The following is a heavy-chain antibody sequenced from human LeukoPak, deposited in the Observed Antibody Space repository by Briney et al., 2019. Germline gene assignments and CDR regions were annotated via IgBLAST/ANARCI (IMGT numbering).Heavy chain of an antibody. J-gene: IGHJ4*02. Sequence: SETLSLTCTVSGGSISSSSYYWGWIRQPPGKGLEWIGSIYYSGSTYYNPSLKSRVTVSVDTSKNQFSLKLSSVTAADTAVYYCARPGYCSSTSCYLDYWGQGTLVTVSS. V-gene: IGHV4-39*01. CDR1: GGSISSSSYY. D-gene: IGHD2-2*01. CDR2: IYYSGST. CDR3: ARPGYCSSTSCYLDY.